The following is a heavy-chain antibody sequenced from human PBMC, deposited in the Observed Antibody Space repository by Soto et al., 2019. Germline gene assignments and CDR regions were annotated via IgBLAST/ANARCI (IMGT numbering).Heavy chain of an antibody. V-gene: IGHV1-69*13. J-gene: IGHJ6*02. CDR1: GGTFSSYA. CDR3: ARESRQQWLINSWTYYYGMDV. Sequence: GASVKVSCTASGGTFSSYAISWVRQAPGQGLEWMGGIIPIFGTANYAQKFQGRVTITADESTSTAYMELSSLRSEDTAVYYCARESRQQWLINSWTYYYGMDVWGQGTTVTVSS. D-gene: IGHD6-19*01. CDR2: IIPIFGTA.